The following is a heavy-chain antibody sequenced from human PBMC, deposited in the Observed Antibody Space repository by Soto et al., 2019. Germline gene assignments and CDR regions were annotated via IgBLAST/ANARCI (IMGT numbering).Heavy chain of an antibody. J-gene: IGHJ6*02. CDR2: ISGSGGST. CDR3: AKVQYYDYVWGSYRTHYYYYYGMDV. D-gene: IGHD3-16*02. CDR1: GFTFSSYA. V-gene: IGHV3-23*01. Sequence: GVSLSLSCAASGFTFSSYAMSWVRQAPGKGLEWVSAISGSGGSTYYADSVKGRFTISRDNSKNTLYLQMNSLRAEDTAVYYCAKVQYYDYVWGSYRTHYYYYYGMDVWGQGTTVTVSS.